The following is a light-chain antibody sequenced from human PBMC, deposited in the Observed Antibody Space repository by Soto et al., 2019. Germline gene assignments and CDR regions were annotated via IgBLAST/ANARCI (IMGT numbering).Light chain of an antibody. CDR2: EVS. CDR3: SSYTSSSTLV. V-gene: IGLV2-14*01. CDR1: SSDVGVYNY. J-gene: IGLJ3*02. Sequence: QSALTQPASVSGSPGQSITISCTGTSSDVGVYNYVSWYQQHPGKAPKLIVYEVSHRPSGVSNRFSGSKSGDTASLTISGLQAEDEADYYCSSYTSSSTLVFGGGTKLTVX.